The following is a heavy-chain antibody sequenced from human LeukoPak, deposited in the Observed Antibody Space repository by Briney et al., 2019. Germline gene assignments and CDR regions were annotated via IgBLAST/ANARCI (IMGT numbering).Heavy chain of an antibody. V-gene: IGHV4-59*01. CDR2: IYYSGNT. D-gene: IGHD6-25*01. J-gene: IGHJ5*02. Sequence: SETLSLTCTVSGGSISTYYWSWIRQSPGKGLEWIGNIYYSGNTNYNPSLQSRITMSIDTSKKQFSLNLSSVTAADTALYYCAKAGPYSSGWFDLWGQGTLVTVSS. CDR3: AKAGPYSSGWFDL. CDR1: GGSISTYY.